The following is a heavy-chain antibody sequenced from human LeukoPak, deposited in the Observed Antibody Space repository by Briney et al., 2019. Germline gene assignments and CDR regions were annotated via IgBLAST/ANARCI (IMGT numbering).Heavy chain of an antibody. Sequence: PGGTLRLSCAASGFTFSSYWMHWVRQAPGKGLVWVSRINSDGSSTSYADSVKGRFTISRDNSKNTLFLQMNSLRAEDTAVYYCAKAQPLHRSGPFDYWGQGSLVTVAS. CDR3: AKAQPLHRSGPFDY. CDR1: GFTFSSYW. J-gene: IGHJ4*02. V-gene: IGHV3-74*01. CDR2: INSDGSST. D-gene: IGHD3-10*01.